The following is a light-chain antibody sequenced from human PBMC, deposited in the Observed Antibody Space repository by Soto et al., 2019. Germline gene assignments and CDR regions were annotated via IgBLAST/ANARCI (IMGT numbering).Light chain of an antibody. Sequence: FMLTQPHSVSESPGKTVTISCTRSSGSIASSYVQWHQQRPGSAPTTVIYEDDQRPSGVPARFSGSIDSSSNSASLTISGLKTEDEADYYCQSYDSSFWVFGGGTQLTVL. CDR3: QSYDSSFWV. V-gene: IGLV6-57*03. CDR1: SGSIASSY. J-gene: IGLJ3*02. CDR2: EDD.